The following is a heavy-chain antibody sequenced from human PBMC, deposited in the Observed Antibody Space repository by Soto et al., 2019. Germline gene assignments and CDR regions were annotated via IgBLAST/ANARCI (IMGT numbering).Heavy chain of an antibody. CDR1: GYTFTSYD. D-gene: IGHD1-26*01. Sequence: QVQLVQSWAEVKKPGASVKVSCKASGYTFTSYDINRVRLATGQGLEWMGWMNPNSGNTGYAQKFQGRVTMTRNTSISTADMELSSMRSEDTVVYYCTRERSGSIDYWGQGTLVTVSS. J-gene: IGHJ4*02. CDR3: TRERSGSIDY. V-gene: IGHV1-8*01. CDR2: MNPNSGNT.